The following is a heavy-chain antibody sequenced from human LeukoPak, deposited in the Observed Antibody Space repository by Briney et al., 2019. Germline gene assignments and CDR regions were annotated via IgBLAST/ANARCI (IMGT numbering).Heavy chain of an antibody. CDR2: INPNSGGT. CDR1: GYTFTGYY. CDR3: ARARAGYSGYLDAFDI. Sequence: WAPVKVSCKASGYTFTGYYMHWVRQAPGQGLEWMGWINPNSGGTNYAQKFQGRVTMTRDTSISTAYMELSRLRSDDTAVYYCARARAGYSGYLDAFDIWGQGTMVTVSS. V-gene: IGHV1-2*02. J-gene: IGHJ3*02. D-gene: IGHD5-12*01.